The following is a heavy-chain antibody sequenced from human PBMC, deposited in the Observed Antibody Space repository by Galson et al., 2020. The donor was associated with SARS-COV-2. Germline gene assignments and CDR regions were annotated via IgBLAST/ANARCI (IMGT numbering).Heavy chain of an antibody. CDR3: VRLMANCGGDCYSDGFDI. D-gene: IGHD2-21*01. J-gene: IGHJ3*02. CDR1: GYSFTSYW. Sequence: GESLKISCKGSGYSFTSYWIGWVRQMPGRGLEWMGIIYPDDSVTTYSPSFQGQVTISADKSTSSAYMQWSTLKASDTAMYFCVRLMANCGGDCYSDGFDIWGQGTMVTVS. V-gene: IGHV5-51*01. CDR2: IYPDDSVT.